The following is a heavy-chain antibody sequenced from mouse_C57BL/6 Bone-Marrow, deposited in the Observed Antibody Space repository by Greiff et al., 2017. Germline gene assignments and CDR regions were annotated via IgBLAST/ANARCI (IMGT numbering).Heavy chain of an antibody. CDR2: IYPSDSES. V-gene: IGHV1-61*01. J-gene: IGHJ2*01. CDR1: GYTFPSYW. Sequence: QVQLQQPGAELVRPGSSVKMSCKASGYTFPSYWMDWVKQRPGQGLEWIGNIYPSDSESNYNQKFKDKATLTVDKSSSTAYMQLSSLTTEDTAVFFCTYYYGGNWGQGTTLAVSS. D-gene: IGHD1-1*01. CDR3: TYYYGGN.